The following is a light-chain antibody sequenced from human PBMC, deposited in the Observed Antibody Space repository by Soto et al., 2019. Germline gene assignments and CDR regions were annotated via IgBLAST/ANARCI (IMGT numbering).Light chain of an antibody. CDR3: CSYTSSSTDV. CDR2: DVT. Sequence: QSALTQPASVSGSPGQSITISCTGTSSDVGAYNYVSWFQQHPGKAPKLMIYDVTNRPSVVSNRFSGSKSGNTASLTISGLQAEDEADYYCCSYTSSSTDVFGTGTKLTVL. J-gene: IGLJ1*01. CDR1: SSDVGAYNY. V-gene: IGLV2-14*01.